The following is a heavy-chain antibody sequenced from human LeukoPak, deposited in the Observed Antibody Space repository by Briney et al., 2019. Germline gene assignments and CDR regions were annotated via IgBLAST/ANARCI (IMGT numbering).Heavy chain of an antibody. CDR2: INPNSGAT. CDR3: ARAIGSQPAY. Sequence: ASVKVSCKASGYSFTGYYIHWVRQAPGQGLEWMGWINPNSGATTYAQKLQRRVTLARDTSISTAYMELNWLRSDDRAVYYCARAIGSQPAYWGQGTLVTVSS. J-gene: IGHJ4*02. D-gene: IGHD1-26*01. V-gene: IGHV1-2*02. CDR1: GYSFTGYY.